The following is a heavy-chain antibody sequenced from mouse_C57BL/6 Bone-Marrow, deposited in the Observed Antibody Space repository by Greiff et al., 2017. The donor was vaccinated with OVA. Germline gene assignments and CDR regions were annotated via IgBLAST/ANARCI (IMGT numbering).Heavy chain of an antibody. D-gene: IGHD2-3*01. CDR1: GYTLTSNW. Sequence: QVQLQQPGAELVMPGASVKLSCKASGYTLTSNWMHWVKQRPGQGLEWIGEIDPSDSYTNYNQKFKGKSTLTVDKSSSTAYMQLSSLTSEDSAVYYCATYDGFAWFAYWGQGTLVTVSA. J-gene: IGHJ3*01. V-gene: IGHV1-69*01. CDR3: ATYDGFAWFAY. CDR2: IDPSDSYT.